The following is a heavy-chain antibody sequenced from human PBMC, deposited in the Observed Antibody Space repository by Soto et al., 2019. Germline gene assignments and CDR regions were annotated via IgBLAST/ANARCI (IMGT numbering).Heavy chain of an antibody. CDR1: GGRFKRHT. V-gene: IGHV1-69*01. Sequence: QVQLVQSGAEVRNPGSSVRVSCKASGGRFKRHTISWVRQAPGQGLEWMGGIIPIFGTANHAQKFQGRVTIIADESTSTVYMELSSLRSDDTAIYYCARGWGYDSTDYYYAYWGQGTLVIVSS. J-gene: IGHJ4*02. CDR2: IIPIFGTA. D-gene: IGHD3-22*01. CDR3: ARGWGYDSTDYYYAY.